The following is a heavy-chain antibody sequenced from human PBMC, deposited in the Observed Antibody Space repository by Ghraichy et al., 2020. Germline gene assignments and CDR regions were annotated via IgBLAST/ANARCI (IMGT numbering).Heavy chain of an antibody. CDR2: IRDDGGEK. CDR1: GFTFTRDW. Sequence: GESQNISCAVSGFTFTRDWMSWVRQAPGKGLEWVANIRDDGGEKYYAESVRGRFTISRDNVQNLVFLQMDSLRVEDSAMYYCARDTNDYDWGSVRPTFEFNWFDPWGQGTLVTVS. V-gene: IGHV3-7*01. D-gene: IGHD3-16*01. CDR3: ARDTNDYDWGSVRPTFEFNWFDP. J-gene: IGHJ5*02.